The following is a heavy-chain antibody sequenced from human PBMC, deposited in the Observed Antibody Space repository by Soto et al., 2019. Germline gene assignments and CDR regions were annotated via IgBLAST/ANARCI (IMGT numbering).Heavy chain of an antibody. J-gene: IGHJ6*02. Sequence: SETLSLTCSVSGASMTSSIYYWAWIRQAPGKGLEWIGYIYYSGSTYYNPSLKSRVTISVDTSKNQFSLKLSSVTAADTAVYYCTYYYYGMDVWGQGTTVTVSS. CDR3: TYYYYGMDV. CDR1: GASMTSSIYY. V-gene: IGHV4-30-4*03. CDR2: IYYSGST.